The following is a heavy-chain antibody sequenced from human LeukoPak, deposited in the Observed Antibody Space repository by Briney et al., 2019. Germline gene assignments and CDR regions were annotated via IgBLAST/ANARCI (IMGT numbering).Heavy chain of an antibody. D-gene: IGHD3-22*01. J-gene: IGHJ3*02. CDR1: GFTFSTYT. CDR3: ARPLRVVITPSHAFDI. Sequence: GGSLRLSCAASGFTFSTYTMYWVRHPPGKRLEWVSIIGNNGGGIHYADSVKGRFTISRDNSKNTLYLQMNSLRAEDTAVYYCARPLRVVITPSHAFDIWGQGTMVTVSS. CDR2: IGNNGGGI. V-gene: IGHV3-64*04.